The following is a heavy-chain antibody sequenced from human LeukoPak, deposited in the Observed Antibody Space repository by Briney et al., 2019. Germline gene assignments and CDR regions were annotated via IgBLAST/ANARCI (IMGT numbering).Heavy chain of an antibody. V-gene: IGHV3-23*01. D-gene: IGHD4-11*01. J-gene: IGHJ4*02. CDR3: AKDYSGFNY. CDR1: GFTFSRQA. Sequence: GGSLRLSCVASGFTFSRQAMTWVRQAPGKGLEWVSSISGSGSSTYYADSVKGRFTFSRDNSKNTLYLQMNSLRAGDTAIYYCAKDYSGFNYWGQGTLVTVSS. CDR2: ISGSGSST.